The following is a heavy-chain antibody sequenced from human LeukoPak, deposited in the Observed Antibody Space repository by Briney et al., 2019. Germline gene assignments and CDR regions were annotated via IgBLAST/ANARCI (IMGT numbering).Heavy chain of an antibody. J-gene: IGHJ4*02. CDR2: INTDGSST. Sequence: GRSLRLSCAASGFTFSSFWMHWVRHAPGKGLVWVSFINTDGSSTTYADSVKGRFTVSRDNAKNTLYLQMSGLRAEDTAVYYCAREWKKTGAFDYWGQGTLVTVSS. CDR3: AREWKKTGAFDY. V-gene: IGHV3-74*01. CDR1: GFTFSSFW. D-gene: IGHD1-1*01.